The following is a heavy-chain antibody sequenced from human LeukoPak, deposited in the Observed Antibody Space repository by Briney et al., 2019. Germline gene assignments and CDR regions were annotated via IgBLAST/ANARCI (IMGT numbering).Heavy chain of an antibody. CDR1: GYSISSGYY. J-gene: IGHJ3*02. Sequence: SETLSLTCAVSGYSISSGYYWGWIRQPPGKGLEWIGSIYHTGITSYNPSLKSRVTISADTSKNQFSLNLTSVTAADTAVYYCARDGGVLRFLELLYAFDMQGQGTMVIVSS. V-gene: IGHV4-38-2*02. D-gene: IGHD3-3*01. CDR2: IYHTGIT. CDR3: ARDGGVLRFLELLYAFDM.